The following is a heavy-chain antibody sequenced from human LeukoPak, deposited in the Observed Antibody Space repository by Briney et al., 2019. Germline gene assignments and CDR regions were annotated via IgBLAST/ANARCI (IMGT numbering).Heavy chain of an antibody. Sequence: GESLQISCRGSGYIFTTYWIGWVRQLPGKGLERMGIIYPGDSDTRYSPSFQGQVTMSADKSINTAYLQWSSLKASDTAMYYCARRQGCSSTSCPPDFWGQGTLVTVSS. CDR2: IYPGDSDT. V-gene: IGHV5-51*01. CDR3: ARRQGCSSTSCPPDF. J-gene: IGHJ4*02. CDR1: GYIFTTYW. D-gene: IGHD2-2*01.